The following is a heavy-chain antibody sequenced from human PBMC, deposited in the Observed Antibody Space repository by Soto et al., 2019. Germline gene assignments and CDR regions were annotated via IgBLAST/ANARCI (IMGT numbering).Heavy chain of an antibody. D-gene: IGHD6-13*01. Sequence: GGSLRLSCAASGFTFSSYAMHWVRQAPGKGLEWVAVISYVGSNKYYADSVKGRFTISRDKSKNTLYLQMNSLRAEDAAEYYCARYTGYSISDAFDFWGQGTLVTVSS. CDR2: ISYVGSNK. CDR3: ARYTGYSISDAFDF. V-gene: IGHV3-30-3*01. J-gene: IGHJ3*01. CDR1: GFTFSSYA.